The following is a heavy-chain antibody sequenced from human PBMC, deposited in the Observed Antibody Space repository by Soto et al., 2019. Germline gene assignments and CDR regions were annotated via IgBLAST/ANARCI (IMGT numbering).Heavy chain of an antibody. V-gene: IGHV3-23*01. Sequence: EVQLLESGGGLVQPGGSLSLSCAASGFTFSSYAMSWVRQAPGKGLEWVSAISGSGGSTYYADSVKGRFTISRDNSKNTLYLQMNSLRAEDTAVYYCAQGYFYDSSGYPGDWFDPWGQGTLVTVSS. CDR1: GFTFSSYA. CDR3: AQGYFYDSSGYPGDWFDP. J-gene: IGHJ5*02. CDR2: ISGSGGST. D-gene: IGHD3-22*01.